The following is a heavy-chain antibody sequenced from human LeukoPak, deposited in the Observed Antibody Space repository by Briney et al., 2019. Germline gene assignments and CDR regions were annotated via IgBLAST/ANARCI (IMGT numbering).Heavy chain of an antibody. Sequence: SETLSLARSVSVYFNSTGYYWGWVRQPPGGGLECIGIMYHGGTAYYNPSLKSRVTISIDTAKNQFSLRLSSVTAADTAVYYCARFYGANSNYFDYWAEGTRVTVSS. J-gene: IGHJ4*02. D-gene: IGHD4-23*01. CDR2: MYHGGTA. CDR3: ARFYGANSNYFDY. CDR1: VYFNSTGYY. V-gene: IGHV4-38-2*01.